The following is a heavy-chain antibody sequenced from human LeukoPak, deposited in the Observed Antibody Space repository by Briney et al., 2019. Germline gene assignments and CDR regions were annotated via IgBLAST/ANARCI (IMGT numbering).Heavy chain of an antibody. CDR2: IYHSGST. J-gene: IGHJ4*02. CDR3: ASGRGYSYGYVDY. V-gene: IGHV4-38-2*02. Sequence: PSETLSLTCTVSGYSISSGYYWGWIRQPPGKGLEWIGSIYHSGSTYYNPSLKSRVTISVDTFKNQFSLKLSSVTAADTAVYYCASGRGYSYGYVDYWGQGTLVTVSS. CDR1: GYSISSGYY. D-gene: IGHD5-18*01.